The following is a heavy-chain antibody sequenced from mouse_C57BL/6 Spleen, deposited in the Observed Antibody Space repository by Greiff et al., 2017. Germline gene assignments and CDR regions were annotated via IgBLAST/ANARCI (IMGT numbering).Heavy chain of an antibody. CDR2: INYDGSST. CDR3: ARDNSNYWYFDV. Sequence: EVKLVESEGGLVQPGSSMKLSCTASGFTFSDYYMAWVRQVPEKGLEWVANINYDGSSTYYLDSLKSRFIISRDNAKKILYLQMSRLKSEDTATYYCARDNSNYWYFDVWGTGTTVTVSS. D-gene: IGHD2-5*01. V-gene: IGHV5-16*01. CDR1: GFTFSDYY. J-gene: IGHJ1*03.